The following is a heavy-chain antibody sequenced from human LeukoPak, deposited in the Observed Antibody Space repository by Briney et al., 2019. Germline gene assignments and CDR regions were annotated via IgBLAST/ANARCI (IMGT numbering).Heavy chain of an antibody. CDR3: ARDLSMVATWSGGDY. Sequence: GGSLRLSCAASGFTFSSYAMHWVRQAPGKGLEWVAVISYDGSNKYYADSVKGRFTISRDNSKNTLYLQMNSLRAEDTAVYYCARDLSMVATWSGGDYWGQGTLVTVSS. V-gene: IGHV3-30-3*01. J-gene: IGHJ4*02. CDR1: GFTFSSYA. D-gene: IGHD4/OR15-4a*01. CDR2: ISYDGSNK.